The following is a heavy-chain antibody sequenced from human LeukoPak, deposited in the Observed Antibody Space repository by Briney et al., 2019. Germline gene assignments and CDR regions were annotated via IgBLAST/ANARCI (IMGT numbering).Heavy chain of an antibody. Sequence: KAGGSLRLSCAASGFTFSGFAMSRVRRTPGKGLEWVSGISGSGDNTLYADSVKGRFTISRDNPKNTLYLEMNSLRAEDTAIYYCAKMKGHPLPKYYMDVWGQGTTVTVSS. V-gene: IGHV3-23*01. CDR1: GFTFSGFA. CDR2: ISGSGDNT. D-gene: IGHD1-26*01. J-gene: IGHJ6*01. CDR3: AKMKGHPLPKYYMDV.